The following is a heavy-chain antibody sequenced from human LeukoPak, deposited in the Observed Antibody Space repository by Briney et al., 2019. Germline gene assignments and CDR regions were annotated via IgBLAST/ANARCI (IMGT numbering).Heavy chain of an antibody. D-gene: IGHD6-13*01. V-gene: IGHV6-1*01. CDR1: GYSVSSNSAT. J-gene: IGHJ3*02. Sequence: SQTLSLTCAISGYSVSSNSATWNWIRQSPSRGLEWLGRTYYRSKWYNDYAVSVTSRITINPDTSKNQFSLQLNSVTPEDTAVYYCASSLAVSSSWSPDCFDIWGQGTMVTVSS. CDR3: ASSLAVSSSWSPDCFDI. CDR2: TYYRSKWYN.